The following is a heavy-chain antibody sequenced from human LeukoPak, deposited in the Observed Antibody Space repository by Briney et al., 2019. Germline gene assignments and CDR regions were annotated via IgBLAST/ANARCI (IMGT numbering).Heavy chain of an antibody. CDR1: GYTFTGYY. Sequence: ASVKVSCKASGYTFTGYYMHWVRQAPGKGLEWMGGFDPEDGETIYAQKLQGRVTMTTDTSTSTAYMELRSLRSDDTAIYYCARELPRRYFDYWGQGTLVTVSS. J-gene: IGHJ4*02. CDR2: FDPEDGET. CDR3: ARELPRRYFDY. V-gene: IGHV1-24*01.